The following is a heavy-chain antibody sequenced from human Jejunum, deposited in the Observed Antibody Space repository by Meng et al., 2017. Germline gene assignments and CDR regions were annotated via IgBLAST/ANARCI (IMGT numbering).Heavy chain of an antibody. CDR1: GFTFSDYA. V-gene: IGHV3-23*01. CDR2: ISDSGDST. Sequence: EVQLWEFGGGLVQPGGSLRLSCAASGFTFSDYAMNWVRQAPGKGLEWVSGISDSGDSTYYGDFVKGRFTVSRDNSKSALYLEMNSLRAEDTALYFCARDRYYDSTRYSSQTWVRWGQGTLVTVSS. J-gene: IGHJ4*02. CDR3: ARDRYYDSTRYSSQTWVR. D-gene: IGHD3-22*01.